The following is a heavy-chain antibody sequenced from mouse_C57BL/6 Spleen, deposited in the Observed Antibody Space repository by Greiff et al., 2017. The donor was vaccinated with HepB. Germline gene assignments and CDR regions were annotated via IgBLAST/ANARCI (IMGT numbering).Heavy chain of an antibody. CDR2: IHPNSGST. J-gene: IGHJ4*01. CDR1: GYTFTSYW. Sequence: QVQLQQPGAELVKPGASVKLSCKASGYTFTSYWMHWVKQRPGQGLEWIGMIHPNSGSTNYNEKFKSKATLTVDKSSSTAYMQLSSLTSEDSAVYYCARRGGTLVVDYWGQGTSVTVSS. CDR3: ARRGGTLVVDY. V-gene: IGHV1-64*01. D-gene: IGHD2-14*01.